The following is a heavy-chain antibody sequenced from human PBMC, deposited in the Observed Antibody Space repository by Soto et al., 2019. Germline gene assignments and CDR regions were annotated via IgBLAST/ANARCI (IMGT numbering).Heavy chain of an antibody. Sequence: GGSLRLSCAAPGFTFSSYAMSWVRQAPGKGLEWVSAISGSGGSTYYADSVKGRFTISRDNSKNTLYLQMNSLRAEDTAVYYCAKAMYYYDSSGSDWGQGTLVTVSS. CDR1: GFTFSSYA. V-gene: IGHV3-23*01. J-gene: IGHJ4*02. D-gene: IGHD3-22*01. CDR2: ISGSGGST. CDR3: AKAMYYYDSSGSD.